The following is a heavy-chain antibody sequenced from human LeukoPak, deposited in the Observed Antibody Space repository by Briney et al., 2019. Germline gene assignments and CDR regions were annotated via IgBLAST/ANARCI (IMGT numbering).Heavy chain of an antibody. D-gene: IGHD6-13*01. V-gene: IGHV3-7*01. J-gene: IGHJ4*02. CDR3: AKDDNSWSLDY. CDR2: IKQDGSQK. Sequence: GGSLRLSCAASGFTFSHYWMSWVRQAPGEGLERVASIKQDGSQKYYGDSVKGRFTISRDNAKNSLYLQMNSLRAEDTAFYYCAKDDNSWSLDYWGQGTLVTVSS. CDR1: GFTFSHYW.